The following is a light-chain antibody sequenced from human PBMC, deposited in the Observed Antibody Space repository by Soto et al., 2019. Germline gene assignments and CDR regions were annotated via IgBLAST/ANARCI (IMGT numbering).Light chain of an antibody. CDR3: YSYTSSSTVL. Sequence: QSALTQPASVSGSPGQSITISCTGISSDIGGYNYVSWYQQLPGKAPKLMIYDVSNRRSGVSNRFSGSKSGNTASLTISGLQAEVEADYYCYSYTSSSTVLFGGGTQLTVL. J-gene: IGLJ2*01. CDR2: DVS. V-gene: IGLV2-14*03. CDR1: SSDIGGYNY.